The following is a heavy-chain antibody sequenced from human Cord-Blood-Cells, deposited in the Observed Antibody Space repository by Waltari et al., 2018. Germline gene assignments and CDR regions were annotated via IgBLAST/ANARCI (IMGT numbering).Heavy chain of an antibody. D-gene: IGHD3-3*01. J-gene: IGHJ4*02. CDR3: ARLDFWSGYYDY. V-gene: IGHV4-39*01. CDR2: IYYSGST. Sequence: QLQLQESGPGLVQPSETLSLTCTVSGGSISSSSYYWGWIRQPQGKGLEWIGSIYYSGSTYYNPSLKSRVTISVDTSKNQFSLKLSSVTAADTAVYYCARLDFWSGYYDYWGQGTLVTVSS. CDR1: GGSISSSSYY.